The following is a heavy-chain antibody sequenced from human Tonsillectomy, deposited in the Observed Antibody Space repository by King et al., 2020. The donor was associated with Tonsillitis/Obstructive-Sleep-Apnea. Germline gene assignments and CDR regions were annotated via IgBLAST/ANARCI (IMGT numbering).Heavy chain of an antibody. Sequence: VQLVESGGGLVQPGGSLRLSCAASGFTFSSYAMSWVRQAPGKGLEWVSAISGSGGSTYYADSVKGRFTISRDNSKNTLYLQMNSLRAEDTAVYYCAKDLYYDILTGYISGLFDYWGQGTLVTVSS. V-gene: IGHV3-23*04. CDR3: AKDLYYDILTGYISGLFDY. D-gene: IGHD3-9*01. CDR2: ISGSGGST. J-gene: IGHJ4*02. CDR1: GFTFSSYA.